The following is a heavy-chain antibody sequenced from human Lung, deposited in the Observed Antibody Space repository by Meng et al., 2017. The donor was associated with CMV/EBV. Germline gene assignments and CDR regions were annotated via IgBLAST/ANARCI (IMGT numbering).Heavy chain of an antibody. V-gene: IGHV7-4-1*02. CDR3: VRDVPDGDISLFDS. J-gene: IGHJ4*02. D-gene: IGHD2-21*02. CDR1: GSGLRSYA. Sequence: QVHLVKAGSELKRPWASGMVPCKACGSGLRSYAVNWLRQAPGRGLEWMGWINPSTAHPMYAQDFTGRFFFSLDISVNTAYLQINSLKAGDTAIYYCVRDVPDGDISLFDSWGQGTLVTVSS. CDR2: INPSTAHP.